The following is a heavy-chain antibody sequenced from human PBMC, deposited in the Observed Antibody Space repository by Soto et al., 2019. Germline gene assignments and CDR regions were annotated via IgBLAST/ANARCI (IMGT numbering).Heavy chain of an antibody. D-gene: IGHD4-17*01. CDR3: ARDESIYGDYYYGMDV. Sequence: ESGGGLVKPGGSLRLSCAASGFTFSSYSMNWVRQAPGKGLEWVSSISSSSSYIYYADSVKGRFTISRDNAKNSLYLQMNSLRAEDTAVYYCARDESIYGDYYYGMDVWGQGTTVTVSS. CDR2: ISSSSSYI. CDR1: GFTFSSYS. J-gene: IGHJ6*02. V-gene: IGHV3-21*01.